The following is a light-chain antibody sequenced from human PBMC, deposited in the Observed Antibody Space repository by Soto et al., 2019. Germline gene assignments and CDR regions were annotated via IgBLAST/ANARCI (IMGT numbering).Light chain of an antibody. Sequence: TPSPDTXCFSFKHTAPFACRASQTVSSNYLAWCQQRPRQAXRXXXYGASTRATGIPHRFSGSGSGTDFTLTIRRLEPEDFAVYYCQHRGNWTPTVGRGTKVDI. J-gene: IGKJ4*01. CDR3: QHRGNWTPT. V-gene: IGKV3D-20*02. CDR2: GAS. CDR1: QTVSSNY.